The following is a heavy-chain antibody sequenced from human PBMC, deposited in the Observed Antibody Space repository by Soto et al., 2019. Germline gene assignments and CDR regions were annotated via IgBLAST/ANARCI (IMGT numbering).Heavy chain of an antibody. J-gene: IGHJ4*02. Sequence: GGSLRLSCAASGFTFSNAWMNWVRQAPGKGLEWVGRIKSKTDGGTTDYAAPVKGRFTISRDDSKNTLYLQMNSLKTEDTAVYYCTTDPAQIAAAGNFDYWGQGTLVTVSS. CDR1: GFTFSNAW. CDR3: TTDPAQIAAAGNFDY. CDR2: IKSKTDGGTT. D-gene: IGHD6-13*01. V-gene: IGHV3-15*07.